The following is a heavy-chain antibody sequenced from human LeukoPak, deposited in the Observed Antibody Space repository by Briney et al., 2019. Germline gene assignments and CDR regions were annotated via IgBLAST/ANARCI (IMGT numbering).Heavy chain of an antibody. CDR2: FSATDGSA. CDR1: GFTVSSYG. J-gene: IGHJ3*01. D-gene: IGHD6-13*01. CDR3: AKARIAAAGTGAFDV. V-gene: IGHV3-23*01. Sequence: GGSLRLSCAVSGFTVSSYGMTWVRQAPGEGLEWVSAFSATDGSAQYAESVRGRFTISRDNSKNSLYLQMNSLRDEDTAVYYCAKARIAAAGTGAFDVWGQGTMVTVSS.